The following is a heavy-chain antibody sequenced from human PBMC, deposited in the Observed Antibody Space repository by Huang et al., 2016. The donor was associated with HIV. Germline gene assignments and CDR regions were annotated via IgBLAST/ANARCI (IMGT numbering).Heavy chain of an antibody. D-gene: IGHD3-22*01. CDR2: VHHSGRT. V-gene: IGHV4-34*01. J-gene: IGHJ2*01. CDR1: GGSFNTFY. Sequence: QVQLQQWGAGLLKSSETLSLTCAVYGGSFNTFYWSWIRQPPTKGLEWIGEVHHSGRTNTNPSLKSLVTGSLDSSKNQFSLKVTSMTAADTATYYCARGFYHDSSTYWFFDLWGRGTLVTVSS. CDR3: ARGFYHDSSTYWFFDL.